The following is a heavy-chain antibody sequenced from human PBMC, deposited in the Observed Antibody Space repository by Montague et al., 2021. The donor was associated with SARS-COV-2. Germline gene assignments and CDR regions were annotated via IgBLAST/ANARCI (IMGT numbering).Heavy chain of an antibody. CDR2: INHSGST. J-gene: IGHJ4*02. CDR1: GGSFSGYY. D-gene: IGHD3-22*01. V-gene: IGHV4-34*01. CDR3: ARAIVDVTMLVVVMTGVEHYFDF. Sequence: SETLSLTCAVYGGSFSGYYWSWIRQPPGKGLEWIGEINHSGSTNYNPSLKSRVTISVDTSKSQFSLKLSSVTAADTAVYYCARAIVDVTMLVVVMTGVEHYFDFWGQGTLVTVSS.